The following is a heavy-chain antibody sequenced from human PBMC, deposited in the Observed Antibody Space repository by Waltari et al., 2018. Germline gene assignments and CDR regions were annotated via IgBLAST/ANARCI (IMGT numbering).Heavy chain of an antibody. Sequence: QVQLVQSGAEVKKPGASVKVSCKASGYTFTGYYMHWVRQAPGQGLEWMGRINPNSGGTNYAQKFQGRVTMTRDTSISTAYMALSRLRSDDTSVYYCASKATGIYYRHYYYYGMDVWGQGTTVTVSS. CDR3: ASKATGIYYRHYYYYGMDV. V-gene: IGHV1-2*06. J-gene: IGHJ6*02. D-gene: IGHD3-10*01. CDR2: INPNSGGT. CDR1: GYTFTGYY.